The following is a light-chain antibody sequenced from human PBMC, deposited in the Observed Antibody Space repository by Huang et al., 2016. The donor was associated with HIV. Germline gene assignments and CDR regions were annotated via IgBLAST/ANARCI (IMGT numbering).Light chain of an antibody. Sequence: DIVMIQTPLSLSVTPGQPASISCKSSHSLLHSDGKTYLYWYLQKPGQSPHLLIYEVSGRFSGVPDRFSGSGSGTDFTLKISRVEAEDVGVYYCMQGKHFPRTFGQGTKVEIK. J-gene: IGKJ1*01. CDR2: EVS. CDR3: MQGKHFPRT. V-gene: IGKV2-29*02. CDR1: HSLLHSDGKTY.